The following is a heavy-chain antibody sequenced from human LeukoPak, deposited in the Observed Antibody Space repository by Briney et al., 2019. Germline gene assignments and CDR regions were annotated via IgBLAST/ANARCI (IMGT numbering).Heavy chain of an antibody. Sequence: ASVKVSCKASGYTFTSYGISWVRQAPGQGLEWMGWISAYNDNTNYAQKLQGRVTMTTDTSTSTAYMELRSLRSDDTAVYYCARASMVRGVFDYWGQGTLVTVSS. J-gene: IGHJ4*02. V-gene: IGHV1-18*04. CDR2: ISAYNDNT. CDR3: ARASMVRGVFDY. CDR1: GYTFTSYG. D-gene: IGHD3-10*01.